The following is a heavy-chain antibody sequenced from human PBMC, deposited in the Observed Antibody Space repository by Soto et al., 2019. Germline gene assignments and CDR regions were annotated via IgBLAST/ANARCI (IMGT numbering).Heavy chain of an antibody. CDR3: ARHGYDFWSGLSGYYMDV. V-gene: IGHV4-39*01. J-gene: IGHJ6*03. D-gene: IGHD3-3*01. CDR2: IYYSGST. Sequence: SETLSLTCTVSGGSISSSSYYWGWIRQPPGKGLEWIGSIYYSGSTYYNPSLKSRVTISVDTSKNQFSLKLSSVTAADTAVYYCARHGYDFWSGLSGYYMDVWGKGTTVTVSS. CDR1: GGSISSSSYY.